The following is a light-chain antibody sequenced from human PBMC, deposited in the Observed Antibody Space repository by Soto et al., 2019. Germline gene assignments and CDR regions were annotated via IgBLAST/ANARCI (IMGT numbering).Light chain of an antibody. CDR3: QQYYSTSWT. CDR2: WAS. CDR1: QSVLYTSDNKNY. Sequence: DIVMTQSPDSLAVSLGERATINCKSSQSVLYTSDNKNYLAWYQQKQGQPPKLLIYWASTRESGVPDRFSGSGSGTDFTLTISILQAEDVAVYHCQQYYSTSWTFGQGTKVEIK. V-gene: IGKV4-1*01. J-gene: IGKJ1*01.